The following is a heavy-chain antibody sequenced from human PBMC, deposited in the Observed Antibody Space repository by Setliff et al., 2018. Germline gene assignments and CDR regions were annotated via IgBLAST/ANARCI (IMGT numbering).Heavy chain of an antibody. J-gene: IGHJ6*02. D-gene: IGHD3-10*01. CDR2: INGDATIA. V-gene: IGHV3-74*01. CDR3: ARDGVFYAMDV. Sequence: HPGGSLRLSCTVYGFSFNKYWMYWVRQAPGKGLEWVSRINGDATIAHYADSVKGRFTISRDNARNALYLQMSSLRAEDTALYYCARDGVFYAMDVWGHGTTVTVSS. CDR1: GFSFNKYW.